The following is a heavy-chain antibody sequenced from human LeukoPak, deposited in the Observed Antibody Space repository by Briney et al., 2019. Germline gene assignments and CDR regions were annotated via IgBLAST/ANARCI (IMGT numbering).Heavy chain of an antibody. J-gene: IGHJ4*02. CDR2: IYPGESDT. CDR3: ARRFGRTGTTDFDY. V-gene: IGHV5-51*01. Sequence: GESLKISCKGSGYSFTRYWIGWVRQMPGKGLEWMEIIYPGESDTRYSPSFQGQVTISADKSISTAYLQWSSLKASDTAMYYCARRFGRTGTTDFDYWGQRTLVTVSS. CDR1: GYSFTRYW. D-gene: IGHD1-1*01.